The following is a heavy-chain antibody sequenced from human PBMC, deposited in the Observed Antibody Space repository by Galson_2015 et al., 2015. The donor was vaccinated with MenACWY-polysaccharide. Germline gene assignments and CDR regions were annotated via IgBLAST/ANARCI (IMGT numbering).Heavy chain of an antibody. J-gene: IGHJ4*02. Sequence: SLRLSCAASGFTFSRYAMRWVRQAPGKGLEWVSSISYSGRDTYYADSVKGRFTISRDNNKNTAYLQMDSLRVEDTAVYYCAKPGGDCTGGSCPFDCWGQGTLVIVSS. CDR2: ISYSGRDT. CDR1: GFTFSRYA. V-gene: IGHV3-23*01. D-gene: IGHD2-15*01. CDR3: AKPGGDCTGGSCPFDC.